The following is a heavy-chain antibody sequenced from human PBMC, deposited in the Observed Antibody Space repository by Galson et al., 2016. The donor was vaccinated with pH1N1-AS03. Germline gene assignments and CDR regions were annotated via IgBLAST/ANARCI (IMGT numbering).Heavy chain of an antibody. D-gene: IGHD3-22*01. J-gene: IGHJ4*02. CDR1: GGNFRTHP. CDR2: IMPVFGPA. V-gene: IGHV1-69*13. CDR3: ATDHYETSDFRGAWDY. Sequence: SVKVSCKASGGNFRTHPISWVRQAPGQGLEWMGGIMPVFGPAKYAQKFQGRVTISADESTSTAYMELSNLRPEDTAVYYCATDHYETSDFRGAWDYWGQGTPVTVSS.